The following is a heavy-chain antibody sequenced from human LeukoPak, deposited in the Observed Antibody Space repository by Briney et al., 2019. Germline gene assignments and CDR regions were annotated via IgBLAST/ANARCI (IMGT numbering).Heavy chain of an antibody. CDR1: GGSISSYY. Sequence: SETLSLTCTVSGGSISSYYWSWIRQPPGKGLEWIGYIYYSRSTNYNPSLKSRVTISVDTSKNQFSLKLSSVTAADTAVYYCAINSGYDFFDYWGQGTLVTVSS. D-gene: IGHD5-12*01. CDR3: AINSGYDFFDY. J-gene: IGHJ4*02. CDR2: IYYSRST. V-gene: IGHV4-59*01.